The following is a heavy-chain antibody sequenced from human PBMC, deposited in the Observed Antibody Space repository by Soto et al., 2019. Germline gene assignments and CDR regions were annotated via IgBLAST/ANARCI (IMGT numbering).Heavy chain of an antibody. CDR2: IYYSGST. J-gene: IGHJ4*02. D-gene: IGHD3-3*01. Sequence: SETLSLTCTVSGGSISSGDYYWSWIRQPPGKGLEWIGYIYYSGSTYYNPSLKSRVTISVDTSKNQFSLKLSSVTAADTAVYYCAGSRIRFLEWSNLDYWGQGTLVTVSS. CDR3: AGSRIRFLEWSNLDY. V-gene: IGHV4-30-4*01. CDR1: GGSISSGDYY.